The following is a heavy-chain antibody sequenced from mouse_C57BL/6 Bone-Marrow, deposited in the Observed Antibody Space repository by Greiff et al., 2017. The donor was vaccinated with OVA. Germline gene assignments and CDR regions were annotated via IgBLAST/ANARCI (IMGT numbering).Heavy chain of an antibody. D-gene: IGHD1-1*01. V-gene: IGHV3-6*01. CDR1: GYSITSGYY. CDR3: ARGIYGSTLYYFDY. J-gene: IGHJ2*01. Sequence: EVQLQESGPGLVKPSQSLSLTCSVTGYSITSGYYWNWIRQFPGNKLEWMGYISYDGSNNYNPSLKNRISITRDTSKNQVFLKLNSVTTEDTATYYCARGIYGSTLYYFDYWGQGTTLTVSS. CDR2: ISYDGSN.